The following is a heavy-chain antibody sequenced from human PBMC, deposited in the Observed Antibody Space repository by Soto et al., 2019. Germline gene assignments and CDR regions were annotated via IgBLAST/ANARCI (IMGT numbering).Heavy chain of an antibody. Sequence: ASVKVSCKASGYSFTNNDVTWVRQATGQGLEWMGWMNPGSGDTGYAQKFQGRVTMTRDISIATAYMELSSLRSDDTAIYYCARMATFGSLNCFDPWGQGTLGTVSS. CDR3: ARMATFGSLNCFDP. J-gene: IGHJ5*02. V-gene: IGHV1-8*01. CDR1: GYSFTNND. CDR2: MNPGSGDT. D-gene: IGHD3-16*01.